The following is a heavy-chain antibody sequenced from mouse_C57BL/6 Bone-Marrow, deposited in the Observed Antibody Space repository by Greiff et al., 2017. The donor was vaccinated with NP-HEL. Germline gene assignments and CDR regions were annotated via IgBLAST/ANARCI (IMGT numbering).Heavy chain of an antibody. Sequence: QVQLQQPGAELVKPGASVKLSCKASGYTFTSYWMHWVKQRPGRGLEWIGRIDPNSGGTKYNEKFKSKATLTVDKPSSTAYMQLSSLTSEDSAVYYGAVTTVVAVYYAMDYWGQGTSVTVSS. V-gene: IGHV1-72*01. CDR1: GYTFTSYW. CDR3: AVTTVVAVYYAMDY. D-gene: IGHD1-1*01. J-gene: IGHJ4*01. CDR2: IDPNSGGT.